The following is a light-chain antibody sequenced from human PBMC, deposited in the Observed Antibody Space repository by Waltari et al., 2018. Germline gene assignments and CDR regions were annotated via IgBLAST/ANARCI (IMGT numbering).Light chain of an antibody. Sequence: DIVLTQSPGTLSLSPGERATLSCRASQYVGSNFLAWYQQKPGQAPKLLIYESSKRATGIPDRFSGSGSGTDFTLTISGLEPEDFAVYHCHQYGSSPHTFGGGTKVEIE. V-gene: IGKV3-20*01. CDR1: QYVGSNF. J-gene: IGKJ4*01. CDR2: ESS. CDR3: HQYGSSPHT.